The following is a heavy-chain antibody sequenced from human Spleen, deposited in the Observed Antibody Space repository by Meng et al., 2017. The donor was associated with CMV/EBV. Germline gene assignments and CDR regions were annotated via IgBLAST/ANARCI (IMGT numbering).Heavy chain of an antibody. Sequence: SETLSLTCTVSGGSVSSSYYWSWIRQTPGKGLEWIGYIYHSGSTNYNPTLKSRVTMSVDTSKNQFSLKLGSVTAADTAVYYCARGGTVVSPLDFWGPGTRVTVSS. J-gene: IGHJ4*02. CDR3: ARGGTVVSPLDF. CDR2: IYHSGST. V-gene: IGHV4-61*01. D-gene: IGHD4-23*01. CDR1: GGSVSSSYY.